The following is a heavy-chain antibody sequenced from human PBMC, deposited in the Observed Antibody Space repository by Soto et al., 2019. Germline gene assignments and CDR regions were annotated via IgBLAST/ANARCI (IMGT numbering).Heavy chain of an antibody. V-gene: IGHV3-33*01. Sequence: QVQLVESGGGVVQPGRSLRLSCAASGFTFSSYGMHWVRQAPGKGLEWVAVIWFEGSNKFYADSVKGRFTISRDNSKYTVSLQINSLRDEASAAYYCATTGPYWGQGTLVTVSS. CDR1: GFTFSSYG. J-gene: IGHJ4*02. CDR2: IWFEGSNK. CDR3: ATTGPY.